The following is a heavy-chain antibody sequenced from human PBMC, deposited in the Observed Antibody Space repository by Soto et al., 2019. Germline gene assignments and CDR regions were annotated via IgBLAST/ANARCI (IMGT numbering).Heavy chain of an antibody. D-gene: IGHD6-13*01. V-gene: IGHV3-7*05. Sequence: EVQLEESGGGLVQLGGSLRLSCAASGFTLSMYWMTWVRQAPGRGLEWVANIKQDGSKKSYLDSVRGRFTISRDNVRNSLYLQMDSLRAEDTALYYCARDVSPGSSSLYLDAFDIWGQGTMVIVSS. CDR2: IKQDGSKK. J-gene: IGHJ3*02. CDR1: GFTLSMYW. CDR3: ARDVSPGSSSLYLDAFDI.